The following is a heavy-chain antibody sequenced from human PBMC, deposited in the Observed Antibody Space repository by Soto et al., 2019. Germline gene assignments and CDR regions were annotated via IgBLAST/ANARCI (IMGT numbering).Heavy chain of an antibody. D-gene: IGHD3-10*01. CDR3: ARELLYGSGSRDFHYYGMDV. CDR2: IWFDGSKQ. CDR1: GLRFSSYG. Sequence: QVQLVESGGGVVQPGGSLRLSCAASGLRFSSYGIHWVRQAPGKGLQWVAVIWFDGSKQYYVDSVKGRFNISRDNSKNTVYLQMNSRRADDTAVYYCARELLYGSGSRDFHYYGMDVWGQGTTVTVSS. J-gene: IGHJ6*02. V-gene: IGHV3-33*01.